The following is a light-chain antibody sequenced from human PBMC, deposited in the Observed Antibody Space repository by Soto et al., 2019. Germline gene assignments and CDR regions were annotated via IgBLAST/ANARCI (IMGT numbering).Light chain of an antibody. CDR1: QSVSSSY. Sequence: EIVLTQSPGTLSLSPGERATLSCRASQSVSSSYLAWYQQKPGQDRRLLIYGASSRATGIPDRFSGIGSGAEFTLTLSSREPEDFAVYYCQQYGSSPRTFGHGTKLAI. CDR2: GAS. CDR3: QQYGSSPRT. V-gene: IGKV3-20*01. J-gene: IGKJ2*01.